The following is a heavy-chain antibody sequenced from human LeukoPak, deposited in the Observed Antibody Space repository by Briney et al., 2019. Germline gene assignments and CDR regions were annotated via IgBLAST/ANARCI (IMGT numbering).Heavy chain of an antibody. Sequence: PGGSLRLSRAASGFTFSTYAMSWVRQAPGKGLEWVSVVSGTGGRTYYADSVKGRFTISRDNSKNTLYLQMNSLRAEDTALYYCVKASSSSPQYNWFDAWGQGTLVTVSS. V-gene: IGHV3-23*01. J-gene: IGHJ5*02. CDR2: VSGTGGRT. CDR1: GFTFSTYA. CDR3: VKASSSSPQYNWFDA. D-gene: IGHD6-6*01.